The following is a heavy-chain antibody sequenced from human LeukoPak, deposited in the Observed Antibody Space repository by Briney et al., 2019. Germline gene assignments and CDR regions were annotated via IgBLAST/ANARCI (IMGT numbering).Heavy chain of an antibody. Sequence: SETLSLTCTVSGGSISSGGYYWSWIRQHPGKGLEWIGYIYYSGSTYYNPSLKGRVTISVDTSKNQFSLKLSSVTAADTAVYYCARVTMVRGVSLIVWFDPWGQGTLVTVSS. D-gene: IGHD3-10*01. CDR3: ARVTMVRGVSLIVWFDP. V-gene: IGHV4-31*03. CDR2: IYYSGST. CDR1: GGSISSGGYY. J-gene: IGHJ5*02.